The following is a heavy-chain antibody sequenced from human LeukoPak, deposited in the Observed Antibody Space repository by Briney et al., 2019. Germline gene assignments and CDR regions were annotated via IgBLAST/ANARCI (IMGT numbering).Heavy chain of an antibody. CDR2: INDAGRTT. J-gene: IGHJ4*02. Sequence: PGGSLRLSCATSGFTFNTYAMNWVRQAPGKGLEWVSTINDAGRTTYYADSVKGRFTISRDNSKNTVYLQMNNLRAEDTALYYCTNQPILAGSIDSWGQGTLVTVFS. CDR3: TNQPILAGSIDS. D-gene: IGHD3-9*01. CDR1: GFTFNTYA. V-gene: IGHV3-23*01.